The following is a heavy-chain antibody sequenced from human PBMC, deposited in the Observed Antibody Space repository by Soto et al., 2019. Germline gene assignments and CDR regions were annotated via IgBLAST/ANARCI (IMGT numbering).Heavy chain of an antibody. J-gene: IGHJ3*02. D-gene: IGHD3-22*01. CDR2: IKSKTDGGTT. Sequence: PGGSLRLSCAASGFTFSNAWMSWVRLAPGKGLEWVGRIKSKTDGGTTDYAAPVKGRFTISRDDSKNTLYLQMNSLKTEDTAVYYCTTETTGYYDSSGYLAFDIWGQGTMVTVSS. CDR3: TTETTGYYDSSGYLAFDI. CDR1: GFTFSNAW. V-gene: IGHV3-15*01.